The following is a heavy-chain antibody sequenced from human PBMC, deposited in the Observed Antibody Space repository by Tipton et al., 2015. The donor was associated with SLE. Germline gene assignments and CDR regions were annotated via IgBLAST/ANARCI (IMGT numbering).Heavy chain of an antibody. D-gene: IGHD1-26*01. V-gene: IGHV4-59*12. Sequence: TLSLTCTVSGGSITSYYWSWIRQPPGKGLEWIGYIYYSGSTNYNPSLKSRVTMSVDTSKKQFSLKLRSVTAAGTAVYYCASNSGNDPFFDYWGQGTLVTVSS. CDR1: GGSITSYY. CDR3: ASNSGNDPFFDY. CDR2: IYYSGST. J-gene: IGHJ4*02.